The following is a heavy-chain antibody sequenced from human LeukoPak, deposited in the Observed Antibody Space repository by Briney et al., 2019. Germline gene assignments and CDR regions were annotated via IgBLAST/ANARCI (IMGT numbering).Heavy chain of an antibody. D-gene: IGHD6-19*01. V-gene: IGHV4-34*01. Sequence: SETLSLTCAVYGVSFSGYYWSWIRQPPGKGLEWIGEINHSGRNNYNPSLKSRVTISVDTSKNQFSLKLSSVTAADTAVYYCARAPHSSRITVASKLYYFDYWGQGTLVTVSS. CDR1: GVSFSGYY. CDR2: INHSGRN. J-gene: IGHJ4*02. CDR3: ARAPHSSRITVASKLYYFDY.